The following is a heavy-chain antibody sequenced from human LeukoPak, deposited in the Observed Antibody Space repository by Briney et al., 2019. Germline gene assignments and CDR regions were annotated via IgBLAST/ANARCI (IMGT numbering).Heavy chain of an antibody. CDR1: GFTVFNYW. Sequence: GGSLRLSCAASGFTVFNYWMSWVRQAPGKGLEWVANINLDGSQKYYVDSLKGRFTIYRDNAKNSLYLQMNSLRAEDTAVYYCARDVDYANPRHDYWGQGTLVTVSS. V-gene: IGHV3-7*01. CDR2: INLDGSQK. J-gene: IGHJ4*02. D-gene: IGHD4/OR15-4a*01. CDR3: ARDVDYANPRHDY.